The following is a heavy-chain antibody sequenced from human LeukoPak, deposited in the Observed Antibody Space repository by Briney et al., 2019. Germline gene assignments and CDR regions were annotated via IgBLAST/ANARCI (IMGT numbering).Heavy chain of an antibody. CDR3: AKTGNPATGDY. J-gene: IGHJ4*02. V-gene: IGHV3-23*01. D-gene: IGHD1-1*01. Sequence: GGSLRLSCAASGFTFSSYAMSWVRQAPGKGLAWVSAISSSGDVTKYADSAKSRFTISRDNSKNTLYLQMNSLRAEDTAVYYCAKTGNPATGDYWGQGTLVTVSS. CDR1: GFTFSSYA. CDR2: ISSSGDVT.